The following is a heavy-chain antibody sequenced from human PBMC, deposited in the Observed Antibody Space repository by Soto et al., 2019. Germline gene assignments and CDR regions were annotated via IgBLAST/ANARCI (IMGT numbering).Heavy chain of an antibody. J-gene: IGHJ4*02. D-gene: IGHD4-17*01. CDR1: GFSLSTSGVG. V-gene: IGHV2-5*02. CDR2: IYWDDDK. CDR3: AHRLFGDYRTGFDY. Sequence: QITLKESGPTLVKPTQTLTLTCTFSGFSLSTSGVGVGWIRQPPGKALEWLALIYWDDDKRYSPSLKSRLTITKDTPKNQVVLTMTNMDPVDTATYYCAHRLFGDYRTGFDYWGQGTLVTVSS.